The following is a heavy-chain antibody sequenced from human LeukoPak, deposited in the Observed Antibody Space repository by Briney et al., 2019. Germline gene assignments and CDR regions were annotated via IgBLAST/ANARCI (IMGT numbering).Heavy chain of an antibody. D-gene: IGHD4-23*01. CDR3: ASSPDYGGSYFDY. CDR1: GYTFTSYG. J-gene: IGHJ4*02. V-gene: IGHV1-8*02. CDR2: MNPNSGNT. Sequence: ASVKVSCKASGYTFTSYGISWVRQAPGQGLEWMGWMNPNSGNTGYAQKFQGRVTMTRNTSISTAYMELSSLRSEDTAVYYCASSPDYGGSYFDYWGQGTLVTVSS.